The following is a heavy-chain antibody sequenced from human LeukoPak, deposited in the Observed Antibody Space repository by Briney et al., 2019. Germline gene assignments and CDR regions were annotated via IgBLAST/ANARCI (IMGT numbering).Heavy chain of an antibody. CDR1: GFTFGDYA. CDR3: AREAEMTTIYYFDY. Sequence: GGSLRLSRTTSGFTFGDYAMSWVRQAPGKGLEWVGFIRRKGYGGTTEYAASVKGRFTISRDDSKSIAYLQMNTLKTEDTAVYYCAREAEMTTIYYFDYWGQGTLVTVSS. V-gene: IGHV3-49*04. J-gene: IGHJ4*02. CDR2: IRRKGYGGTT. D-gene: IGHD5-24*01.